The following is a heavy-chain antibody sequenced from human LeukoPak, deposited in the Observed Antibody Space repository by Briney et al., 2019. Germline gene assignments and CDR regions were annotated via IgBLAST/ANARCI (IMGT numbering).Heavy chain of an antibody. CDR1: GYTFIDYY. D-gene: IGHD2-15*01. J-gene: IGHJ4*02. V-gene: IGHV1-2*02. Sequence: ASVNVSCKASGYTFIDYYMHWVRQAPGQGLEWMGWLNPNSGGTNYAQKFQGRVTMTRDTSISTAYMELSRLRSDDTAVYYCARVVDYCSGGSCYLYYFDYWGQGTLVTVSS. CDR3: ARVVDYCSGGSCYLYYFDY. CDR2: LNPNSGGT.